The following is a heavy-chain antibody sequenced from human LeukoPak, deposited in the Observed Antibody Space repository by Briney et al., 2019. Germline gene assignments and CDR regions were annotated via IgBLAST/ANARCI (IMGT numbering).Heavy chain of an antibody. CDR3: ARGLRITMVRGVIGRGCWFDP. D-gene: IGHD3-10*01. CDR2: INHSGST. J-gene: IGHJ5*02. CDR1: GGSFSGYY. V-gene: IGHV4-34*01. Sequence: PSETLSLTCAVYGGSFSGYYWSWIRQPPGKGLEWIGEINHSGSTNYNPSLKSRVTISVDTSKNQFSLKLSSVTAADAAVYYCARGLRITMVRGVIGRGCWFDPWGQGTLVTVSS.